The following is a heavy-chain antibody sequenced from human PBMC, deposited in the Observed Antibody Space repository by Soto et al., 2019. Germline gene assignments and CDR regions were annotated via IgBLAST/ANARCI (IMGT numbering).Heavy chain of an antibody. J-gene: IGHJ5*02. V-gene: IGHV1-2*04. CDR3: ARESGYCISTSCSDNWFDP. D-gene: IGHD2-2*01. Sequence: ASVKVSCKASGYTFTSYHITWVRQAPGQGLEWMGIINPSGGGTNYAQKFQGWVTMTRDTSISTAYMELSRLRSDDTAVYYCARESGYCISTSCSDNWFDPWGQGTLVTVSS. CDR2: INPSGGGT. CDR1: GYTFTSYH.